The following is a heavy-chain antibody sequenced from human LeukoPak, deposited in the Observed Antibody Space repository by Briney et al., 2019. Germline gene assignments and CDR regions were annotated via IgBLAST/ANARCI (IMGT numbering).Heavy chain of an antibody. Sequence: PGGSLRLSCAASGFTFSSYWMSWVRQAPGKGLEWVANIKQDGSEKYYVDSVKGRFTISRDNAKNSLYLQMNSLRAEDTAVYYCASQTYYDFRSGYYYYYMDVWGKGTTVTVSS. CDR2: IKQDGSEK. CDR1: GFTFSSYW. D-gene: IGHD3-3*01. V-gene: IGHV3-7*01. J-gene: IGHJ6*03. CDR3: ASQTYYDFRSGYYYYYMDV.